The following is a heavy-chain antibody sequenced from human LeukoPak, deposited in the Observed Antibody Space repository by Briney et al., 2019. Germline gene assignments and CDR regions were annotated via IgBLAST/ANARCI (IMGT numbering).Heavy chain of an antibody. CDR2: ISYDGSNK. D-gene: IGHD6-13*01. V-gene: IGHV3-30*04. CDR1: GFTFSSYA. J-gene: IGHJ4*02. Sequence: GGSLRLSCAASGFTFSSYAMHWVRQAPGKGLEWVAVISYDGSNKYYADSVKGRFTISRDNSKNMLYLQMNSLRAEDTAVYYCARDPIAAAGSLHFDYWGQGTPVTVSS. CDR3: ARDPIAAAGSLHFDY.